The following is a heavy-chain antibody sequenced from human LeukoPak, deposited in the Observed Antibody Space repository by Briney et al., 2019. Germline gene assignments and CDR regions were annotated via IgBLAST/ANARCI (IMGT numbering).Heavy chain of an antibody. D-gene: IGHD3-3*01. CDR1: GGSISSSSYY. CDR3: ARSRLPYYDFWSGLPLVRGYFQH. V-gene: IGHV4-39*07. CDR2: IYYSGST. J-gene: IGHJ1*01. Sequence: SETLSLTCTVSGGSISSSSYYWGWIRQPPGKGLEWIGSIYYSGSTNYNPSLKSRVTISVDTSKNQFSLKLSSVTAADTAVYYCARSRLPYYDFWSGLPLVRGYFQHWGQGTLVTVSS.